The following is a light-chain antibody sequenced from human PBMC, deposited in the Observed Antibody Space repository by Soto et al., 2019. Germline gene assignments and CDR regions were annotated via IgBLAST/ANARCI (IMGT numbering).Light chain of an antibody. J-gene: IGKJ3*01. CDR1: QSVSSSY. CDR3: QQYGSSPGKFT. Sequence: EIVLTQSPGTRSLSPGERATLSCRASQSVSSSYLAWYQQKPGQAPRLLIYGASSRATDIPDRFSGSGSGTDFTLTISRLEPEDFAVYYCQQYGSSPGKFTFGPGTKVDIK. CDR2: GAS. V-gene: IGKV3-20*01.